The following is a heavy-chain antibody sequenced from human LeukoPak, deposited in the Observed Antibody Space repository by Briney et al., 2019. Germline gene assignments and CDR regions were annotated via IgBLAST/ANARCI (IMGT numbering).Heavy chain of an antibody. CDR3: AKGVSESHAVFFHY. Sequence: GGSLPQTFAASGFTFSSHTINWVRQAPGKGLEWVSAISSSGSSTFFADSVKGRFTISRDNFKNTLYLQMNNLRAEDTAVYHCAKGVSESHAVFFHYWGHRDPFTVSS. CDR1: GFTFSSHT. D-gene: IGHD6-19*01. J-gene: IGHJ4*01. CDR2: ISSSGSST. V-gene: IGHV3-23*01.